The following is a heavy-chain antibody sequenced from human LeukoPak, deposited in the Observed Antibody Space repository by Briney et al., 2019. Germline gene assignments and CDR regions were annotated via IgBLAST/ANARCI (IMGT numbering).Heavy chain of an antibody. CDR3: VRNLMEFTGLAY. J-gene: IGHJ4*02. V-gene: IGHV1-46*01. CDR2: INPSGGST. CDR1: GDTFTTSH. Sequence: ASVKVSCKASGDTFTTSHMHWVRQAPGQGLEWMGKINPSGGSTTYAQQFQGRVSLTRDLPMSTVYMELSSLRSEDTAVYYCVRNLMEFTGLAYWGQGTLVTVSS. D-gene: IGHD2-8*02.